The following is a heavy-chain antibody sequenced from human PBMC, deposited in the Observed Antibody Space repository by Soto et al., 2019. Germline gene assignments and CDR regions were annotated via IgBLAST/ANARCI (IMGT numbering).Heavy chain of an antibody. D-gene: IGHD3-10*01. CDR3: ARDHYYGSGGSGMDV. CDR2: IWYDGSNK. J-gene: IGHJ6*02. Sequence: GGSLRLSCAASGFTFSSYGMHWVRQAPGKGLEWVAVIWYDGSNKYYADSVKGRFTISRDNSKNTLYLQMNSLRAEDTAVYYCARDHYYGSGGSGMDVWGQGTTVTVSS. V-gene: IGHV3-33*01. CDR1: GFTFSSYG.